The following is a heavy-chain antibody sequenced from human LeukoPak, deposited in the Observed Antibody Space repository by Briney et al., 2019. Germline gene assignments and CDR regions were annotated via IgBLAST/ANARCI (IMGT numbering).Heavy chain of an antibody. D-gene: IGHD3-10*02. CDR2: IYYTGST. CDR3: AELGITMIGGV. CDR1: GGSISSSSYY. V-gene: IGHV4-39*01. J-gene: IGHJ6*04. Sequence: SETLSLTCAVSGGSISSSSYYWGWIRQPPGKGLEWIGSIYYTGSTYYNPSLKSRVTISVDTSKNQFSLKLSSVTAADTAVYYCAELGITMIGGVWGKGTTVTISS.